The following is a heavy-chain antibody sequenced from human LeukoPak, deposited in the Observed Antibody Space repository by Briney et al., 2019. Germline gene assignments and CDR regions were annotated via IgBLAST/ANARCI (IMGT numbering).Heavy chain of an antibody. CDR3: ARDCGITMVRGADY. D-gene: IGHD3-10*01. CDR2: IWYDGSNK. CDR1: GFTFSSYG. Sequence: GGSLRLSGAASGFTFSSYGMHWVRQAPGKGLEWVAVIWYDGSNKYYADSVKGRFTISRDNSKNTLYLQMNSLRAEDTAVYYCARDCGITMVRGADYWGQGTLVTVSS. J-gene: IGHJ4*02. V-gene: IGHV3-33*01.